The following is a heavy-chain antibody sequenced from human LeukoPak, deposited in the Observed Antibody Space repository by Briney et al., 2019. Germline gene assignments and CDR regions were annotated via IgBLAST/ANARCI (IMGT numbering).Heavy chain of an antibody. Sequence: PGGSLRLSCAASGFTFSTYGMSWVRQAPGKGLEWVSAISGSGGSTYYADSVKGRFTISRDNSKNTLYLQMNSLRAEDTAVYYCAKWTGSYKFLDVWGKGTTVTISS. V-gene: IGHV3-23*01. CDR3: AKWTGSYKFLDV. CDR2: ISGSGGST. D-gene: IGHD3-10*01. J-gene: IGHJ6*04. CDR1: GFTFSTYG.